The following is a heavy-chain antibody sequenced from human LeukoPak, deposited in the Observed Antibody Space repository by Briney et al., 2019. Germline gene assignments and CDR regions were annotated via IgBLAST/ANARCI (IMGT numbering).Heavy chain of an antibody. J-gene: IGHJ4*02. V-gene: IGHV4-39*01. CDR3: ARHSSLRTFDY. CDR1: GGSISSSSYY. D-gene: IGHD1-1*01. Sequence: SETLSLTCAVSGGSISSSSYYWGWIRQSPGKGLEWIGSMYYSGSTYYNPSLKSRVTISVDTSKNQFPLKLSSVTAADTALYYCARHSSLRTFDYWGQGTLVTVSS. CDR2: MYYSGST.